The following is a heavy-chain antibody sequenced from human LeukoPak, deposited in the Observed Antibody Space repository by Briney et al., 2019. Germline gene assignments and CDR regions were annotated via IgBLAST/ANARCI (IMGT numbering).Heavy chain of an antibody. CDR2: IGSSSSTI. D-gene: IGHD6-13*01. J-gene: IGHJ4*02. CDR1: GFTFSSYS. Sequence: PGGSLRLSCAASGFTFSSYSMNWVRQAPGKGLEWVSYIGSSSSTIYYADSVKGRFTISRDNAKNSLYLQMNSLRAEDTAVYYCARAPGRSWPHLFDYWGQGTLVTVSS. CDR3: ARAPGRSWPHLFDY. V-gene: IGHV3-48*01.